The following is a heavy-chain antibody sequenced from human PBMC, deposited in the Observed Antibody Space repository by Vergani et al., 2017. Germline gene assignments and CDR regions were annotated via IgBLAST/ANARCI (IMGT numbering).Heavy chain of an antibody. V-gene: IGHV4-59*01. J-gene: IGHJ5*02. CDR3: ARDQRDCSGDDCYRNWFDP. CDR2: IYYSGRT. D-gene: IGHD2-15*01. CDR1: GGSISSYF. Sequence: QVQLQESGPGLVKPSETLSLTCTVSGGSISSYFWSWIRQPPGKGLEWIGYIYYSGRTHHNPSLKSRLTISVDTSKNKFSLKLSSVTAADTAVYYCARDQRDCSGDDCYRNWFDPWGQGTLVTVSS.